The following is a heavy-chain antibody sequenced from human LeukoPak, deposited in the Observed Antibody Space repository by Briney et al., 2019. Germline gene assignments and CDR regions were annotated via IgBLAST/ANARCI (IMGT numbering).Heavy chain of an antibody. Sequence: ASVKVSCKVSGYTLTELSMHWVRQAPGKGLEWMGGFDPEDGETIYAQKFQGRVTMTEDTSTDTAYMELSSLRSEDTAVYYCARSADIVVVPAAMSPYYMDVWGKGTTVTVSS. CDR1: GYTLTELS. CDR2: FDPEDGET. J-gene: IGHJ6*03. D-gene: IGHD2-2*01. V-gene: IGHV1-24*01. CDR3: ARSADIVVVPAAMSPYYMDV.